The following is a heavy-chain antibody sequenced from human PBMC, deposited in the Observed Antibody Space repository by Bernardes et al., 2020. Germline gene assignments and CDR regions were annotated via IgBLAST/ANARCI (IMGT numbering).Heavy chain of an antibody. CDR3: AREESDGLLFDC. CDR1: WVSCSINNAA. V-gene: IGHV6-1*01. CDR2: TYYRSKWDN. Sequence: RTPSLSSAISWVSCSINNAAWGLLRQSTGRGLAWLVRTYYRSKWDNDYAVTVKSRILNNPDTSKNQFHVQLNSVTPEDTAVYYCAREESDGLLFDCWCQGTLVTVSP. D-gene: IGHD1-26*01. J-gene: IGHJ4*02.